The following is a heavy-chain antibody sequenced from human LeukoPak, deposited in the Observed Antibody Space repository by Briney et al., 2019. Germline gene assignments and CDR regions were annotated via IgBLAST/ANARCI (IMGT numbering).Heavy chain of an antibody. CDR3: AKAPLLWFGEYYFDY. D-gene: IGHD3-10*01. CDR2: ISGSGGST. Sequence: GGSLRLSWAASGFTLSSYAMSWVRQAPGKGLEWVSAISGSGGSTYYADSVKGRFTISRDNSKNTLYLQMNSLRAEDTAVYYCAKAPLLWFGEYYFDYWGQGTLVTVSS. J-gene: IGHJ4*02. CDR1: GFTLSSYA. V-gene: IGHV3-23*01.